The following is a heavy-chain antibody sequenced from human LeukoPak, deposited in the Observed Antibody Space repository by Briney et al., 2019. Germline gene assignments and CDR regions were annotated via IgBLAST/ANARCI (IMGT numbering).Heavy chain of an antibody. CDR3: ANLGGYSGYGLFY. CDR1: GFTFSSYG. J-gene: IGHJ4*02. Sequence: GSLRLSCAASGFTFSSYGMSWVRQAPGKGLEWVSAISCSGGSTYYADSVKGRFTISRDNSKNTLYLQMNSLRAEDTAVYYCANLGGYSGYGLFYWGQGTLATVSS. D-gene: IGHD5-12*01. V-gene: IGHV3-23*01. CDR2: ISCSGGST.